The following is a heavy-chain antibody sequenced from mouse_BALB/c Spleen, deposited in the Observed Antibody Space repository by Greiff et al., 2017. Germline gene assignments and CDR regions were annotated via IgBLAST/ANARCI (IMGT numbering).Heavy chain of an antibody. CDR3: ARWYYGSSHWYFDV. CDR2: IFPGDGST. D-gene: IGHD1-1*01. CDR1: GYTFTSYD. Sequence: QVQLQQSGAELVKPGASVKLSCKASGYTFTSYDINWVRQRPEQGLEWIGWIFPGDGSTKYNEKFKGKATLTTDKSSSTAYMQLSRLTSEDSAVSFCARWYYGSSHWYFDVWGAGTTVTVSS. V-gene: IGHV1S56*01. J-gene: IGHJ1*01.